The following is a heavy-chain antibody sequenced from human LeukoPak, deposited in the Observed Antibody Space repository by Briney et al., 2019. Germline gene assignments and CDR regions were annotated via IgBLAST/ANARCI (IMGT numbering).Heavy chain of an antibody. CDR3: ARAGQYYFDSAGYFPDY. Sequence: PSETLSLTCAVYGGSSSGYYWSWIRQPPGKGLEWIGEINHSGSTYYNPSLKSRLTISVDTSKNQFSLKLSSVTAADTAVYYCARAGQYYFDSAGYFPDYWGQGTLVTVSS. CDR2: INHSGST. CDR1: GGSSSGYY. D-gene: IGHD3-22*01. V-gene: IGHV4-34*01. J-gene: IGHJ4*02.